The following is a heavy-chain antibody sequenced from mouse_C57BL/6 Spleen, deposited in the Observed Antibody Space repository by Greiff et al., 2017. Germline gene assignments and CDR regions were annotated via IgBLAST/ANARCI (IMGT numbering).Heavy chain of an antibody. CDR3: TRWDGSSYDYSMDY. V-gene: IGHV1-5*01. CDR1: GYSFTSYW. D-gene: IGHD1-1*01. J-gene: IGHJ4*01. Sequence: VQLQQSGTVLARPGASVKMSCKTSGYSFTSYWMHWVKQRPGQGLEWIGAIYPGNSDTSYTQKFKGKAKLTAVTTASTAYMELSGLTNDDAAVYYCTRWDGSSYDYSMDYWGPGTSVTVSS. CDR2: IYPGNSDT.